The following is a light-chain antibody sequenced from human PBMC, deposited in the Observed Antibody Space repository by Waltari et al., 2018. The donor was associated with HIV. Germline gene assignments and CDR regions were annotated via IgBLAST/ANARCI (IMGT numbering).Light chain of an antibody. CDR1: QSVSNK. CDR2: DAS. J-gene: IGKJ4*01. Sequence: IVMTQSPATLSVSPGERATLSCRASQSVSNKLAWYQQKPGQAPRLLMYDASTRVTGIPARFRGSGSGTDFTLTISSLQSGDFAIYYCQQYNNWLTFGGGTKVEIK. V-gene: IGKV3-15*01. CDR3: QQYNNWLT.